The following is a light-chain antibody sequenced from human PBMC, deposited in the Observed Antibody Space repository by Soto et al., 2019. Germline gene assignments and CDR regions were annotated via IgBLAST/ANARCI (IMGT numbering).Light chain of an antibody. V-gene: IGLV2-8*01. CDR3: SSXAXSTNLV. CDR1: SSDVGNYDY. Sequence: QSALTQPPSASGSPGQSVTISCTGTSSDVGNYDYVSWYQQHPGKAPKLMIYEVSKRPSGVPDRFSGSKSGNTASLTVSGLQAXXEXXXYCSSXAXSTNLVFGGGTKLTVL. CDR2: EVS. J-gene: IGLJ2*01.